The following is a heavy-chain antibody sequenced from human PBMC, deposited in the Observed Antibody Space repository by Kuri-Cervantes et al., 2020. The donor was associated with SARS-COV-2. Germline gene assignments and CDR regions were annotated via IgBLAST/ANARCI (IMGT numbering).Heavy chain of an antibody. CDR3: ASGFYYGAFIPEQSDYYYGMDV. V-gene: IGHV3-53*01. Sequence: GGSLRLSCAASGFTVSSNYMSWVRQAPGKGLEWVSLIYSGGSTYYTDSVKGRFTIFKDNSKNTLYLQMNSLRAEDSAVYYCASGFYYGAFIPEQSDYYYGMDVWGQRTTVTVSS. J-gene: IGHJ6*02. CDR2: IYSGGST. CDR1: GFTVSSNY. D-gene: IGHD4-17*01.